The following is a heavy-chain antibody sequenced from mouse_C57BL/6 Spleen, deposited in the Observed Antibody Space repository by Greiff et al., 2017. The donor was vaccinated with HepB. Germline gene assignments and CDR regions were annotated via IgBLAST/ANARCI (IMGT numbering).Heavy chain of an antibody. Sequence: DVKLVESGGGLVKPGGSLKLSCAASGFTFSSYAMSWVRQTPEKRLEWVATISDGGSYTYYPDNVKGRFTISRDNAKNNLYLQMSHLKSEDTAMYYCARGGLFDYWGQGTTLTVSS. V-gene: IGHV5-4*03. D-gene: IGHD3-1*01. CDR1: GFTFSSYA. CDR3: ARGGLFDY. CDR2: ISDGGSYT. J-gene: IGHJ2*01.